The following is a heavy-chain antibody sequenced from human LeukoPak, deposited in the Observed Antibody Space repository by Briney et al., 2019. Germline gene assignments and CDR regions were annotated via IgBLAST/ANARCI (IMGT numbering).Heavy chain of an antibody. Sequence: PSETLSLTCTVSGDSINSANYYWGWIRQPPGKGLEWIGSIYYSGRTYYNPSLKSRVSISVDKSKNQFSPNLTSVTAADTAVYYCGGRSWLPSPIVDYWGQGTLVTVSS. V-gene: IGHV4-39*01. CDR2: IYYSGRT. CDR1: GDSINSANYY. D-gene: IGHD5-12*01. CDR3: GGRSWLPSPIVDY. J-gene: IGHJ4*02.